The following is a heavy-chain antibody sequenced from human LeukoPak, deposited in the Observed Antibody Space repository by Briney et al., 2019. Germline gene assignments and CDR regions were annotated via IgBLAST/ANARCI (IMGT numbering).Heavy chain of an antibody. J-gene: IGHJ4*02. CDR3: ATVAVIRGVTYFDY. V-gene: IGHV4-59*01. D-gene: IGHD3-10*01. CDR1: GGSISSSY. Sequence: SETLSLTCSVSGGSISSSYWSWIRQPPGKGLEWIAYLLYSGSTDYNPSLESRVTISVDTSKNQFSLKLRSVTAADTAVYYCATVAVIRGVTYFDYWGQGTLVTVSS. CDR2: LLYSGST.